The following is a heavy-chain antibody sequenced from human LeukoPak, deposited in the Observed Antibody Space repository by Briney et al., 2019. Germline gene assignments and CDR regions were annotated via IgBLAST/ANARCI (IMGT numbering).Heavy chain of an antibody. J-gene: IGHJ5*02. CDR1: GGSTSSGDYY. CDR2: IYTRGST. D-gene: IGHD3-16*01. Sequence: SQTLSLTCIVSGGSTSSGDYYCSWIRQPAGKGLEWIGRIYTRGSTNYNPSLRSRVTMSVDTSQNQFSLTLSSVTAADTAVYFCTKTYYDTKKPWAWGQGILVTVSS. CDR3: TKTYYDTKKPWA. V-gene: IGHV4-61*02.